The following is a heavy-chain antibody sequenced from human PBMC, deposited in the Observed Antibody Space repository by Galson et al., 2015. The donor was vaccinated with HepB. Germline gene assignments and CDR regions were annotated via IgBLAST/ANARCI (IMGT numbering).Heavy chain of an antibody. CDR2: IYYSGST. D-gene: IGHD5-18*01. V-gene: IGHV4-31*03. CDR1: GGSISSGGYY. J-gene: IGHJ4*02. Sequence: TLSLTCTVSGGSISSGGYYWSWIRQHPGKGLEWIGYIYYSGSTYYNPSLKSRVTISVDTSKNQFSLKLSSVTAADTAVYYCARSGYSYGYFYWGQGTLVTVSS. CDR3: ARSGYSYGYFY.